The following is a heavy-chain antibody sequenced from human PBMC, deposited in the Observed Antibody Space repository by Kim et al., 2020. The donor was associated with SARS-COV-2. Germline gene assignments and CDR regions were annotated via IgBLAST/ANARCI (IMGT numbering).Heavy chain of an antibody. CDR3: ARGGYDFWSGSNGFDP. D-gene: IGHD3-3*01. J-gene: IGHJ5*02. Sequence: ASVKVSCKASGYTFTSYGISWVRQAPGQGLEWMGWISAYNGNTNYAQKLQGRVTMTTDTSTSTAYMELRRLRSDDTAVYYLARGGYDFWSGSNGFDPWGQGTLVTVSS. CDR2: ISAYNGNT. CDR1: GYTFTSYG. V-gene: IGHV1-18*01.